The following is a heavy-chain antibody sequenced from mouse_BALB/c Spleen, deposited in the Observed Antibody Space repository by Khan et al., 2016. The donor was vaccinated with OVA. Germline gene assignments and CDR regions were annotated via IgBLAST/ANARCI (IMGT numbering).Heavy chain of an antibody. Sequence: EVQLQESGPGLVKPSQSLSLTCTVTGYSITSEFAWNWIRQFPGNKLEWMGFISYSGNTRYNPSLKSLISINRDTSRHQFFLQLNSVTTEDTATYYCARKDYYDYDPFPYWGQGTLVTVSA. CDR2: ISYSGNT. CDR1: GYSITSEFA. V-gene: IGHV3-2*02. D-gene: IGHD2-4*01. CDR3: ARKDYYDYDPFPY. J-gene: IGHJ3*01.